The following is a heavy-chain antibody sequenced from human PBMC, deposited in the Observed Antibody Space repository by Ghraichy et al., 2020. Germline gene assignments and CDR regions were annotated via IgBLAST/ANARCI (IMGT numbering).Heavy chain of an antibody. Sequence: WVASISSDSFYIYYADSVRGRFTISRDNAMKSIYLQMNSLRVEDTAMYFCVRADGSGSFYYWGQGTLVTVSS. CDR3: VRADGSGSFYY. D-gene: IGHD3-10*01. J-gene: IGHJ4*02. CDR2: ISSDSFYI. V-gene: IGHV3-21*01.